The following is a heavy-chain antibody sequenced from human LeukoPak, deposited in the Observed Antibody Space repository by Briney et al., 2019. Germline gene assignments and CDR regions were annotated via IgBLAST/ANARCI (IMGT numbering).Heavy chain of an antibody. Sequence: SQTLSLTCTVSGGSISSGAYYWSWLRQLPGKGLEWIGYIYYSGSTYYNPSLRSRVTISVDTSKNQFSLRLSSVTAADTAVYYCARRTRPIDYWGQGTLVTVSS. CDR2: IYYSGST. CDR3: ARRTRPIDY. J-gene: IGHJ4*02. CDR1: GGSISSGAYY. V-gene: IGHV4-31*03.